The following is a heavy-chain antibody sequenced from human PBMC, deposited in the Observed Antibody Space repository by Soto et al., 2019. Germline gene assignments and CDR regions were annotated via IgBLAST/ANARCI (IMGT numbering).Heavy chain of an antibody. CDR3: AKYYYASGSNWFAP. CDR1: GFTLSIND. D-gene: IGHD3-10*01. V-gene: IGHV3-23*01. CDR2: ISGSDGRT. Sequence: EVQLLESGGGLVQPGGSLRLSCAASGFTLSINDMSWVRQAPEKGLEWVSPISGSDGRTYYADSVKGRFTISTDNSKNPLYLQMSSLRVVDTAVYYCAKYYYASGSNWFAPWGRGTLVTVSS. J-gene: IGHJ5*02.